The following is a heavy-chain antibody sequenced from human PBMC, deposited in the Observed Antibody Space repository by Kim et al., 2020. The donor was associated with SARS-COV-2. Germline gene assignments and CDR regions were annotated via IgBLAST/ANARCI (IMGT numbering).Heavy chain of an antibody. V-gene: IGHV4-59*01. Sequence: SETLSLTCTVSGGSISNYYWSWIRQPPGKGLEWIGYIYYSGSTNYNPSLKSRVTISVDTSKNQFSLKLSSVTAADTAVYYCARVLNSSGWYFEDYWGQGTLVTVSS. CDR1: GGSISNYY. CDR2: IYYSGST. D-gene: IGHD6-19*01. CDR3: ARVLNSSGWYFEDY. J-gene: IGHJ4*02.